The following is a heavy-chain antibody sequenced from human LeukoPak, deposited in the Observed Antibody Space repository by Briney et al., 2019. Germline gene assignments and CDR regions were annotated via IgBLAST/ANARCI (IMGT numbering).Heavy chain of an antibody. J-gene: IGHJ5*02. CDR3: AKCPYCCTSHWFDP. CDR2: ISGSGGTT. CDR1: GFTFSSYV. V-gene: IGHV3-23*01. Sequence: QPGGSLRLSCAASGFTFSSYVMIWVRQAPEKGLGWASVISGSGGTTWYADSVEGRFTISKDNSKNTLYLLMNSLRADDAAEYYCAKCPYCCTSHWFDPWGQGTLVTVSS. D-gene: IGHD2-2*01.